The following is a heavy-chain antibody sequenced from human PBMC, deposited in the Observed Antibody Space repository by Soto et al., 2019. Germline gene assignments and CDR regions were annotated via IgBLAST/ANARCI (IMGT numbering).Heavy chain of an antibody. CDR2: ISGSGGST. V-gene: IGHV3-23*01. J-gene: IGHJ3*02. Sequence: GKGLEWVSGISGSGGSTYYADSVKGRFTISGDNSKNTLYLQMNSLRAEDTAVYYCAKDRPRRFGELVESLDICCQATPVTAS. D-gene: IGHD3-10*01. CDR3: AKDRPRRFGELVESLDI.